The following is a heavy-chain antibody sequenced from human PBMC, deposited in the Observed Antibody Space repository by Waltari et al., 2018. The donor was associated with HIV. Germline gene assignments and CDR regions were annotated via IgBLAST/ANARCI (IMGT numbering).Heavy chain of an antibody. CDR2: VHVVRNA. J-gene: IGHJ4*02. CDR3: ARPGAPDPH. D-gene: IGHD1-26*01. CDR1: GECIYTGTYS. Sequence: QLPLQESGPGLVKPSETLYLNCFVCGECIYTGTYSWAWIRQPPWNGLVWLRRVHVVRNADYNPSLMNPRAISGVTSKYQISLKLKCGTAADTARYNSARPGAPDPHWGQGFLVPVSS. V-gene: IGHV4-39*01.